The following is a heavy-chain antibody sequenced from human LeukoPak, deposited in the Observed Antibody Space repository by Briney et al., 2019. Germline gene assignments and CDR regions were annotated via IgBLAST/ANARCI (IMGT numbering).Heavy chain of an antibody. D-gene: IGHD3-22*01. CDR3: ARESYYDSSGYYYVHYYYGMDV. CDR1: GGTFSSYA. CDR2: IIPILGTA. J-gene: IGHJ6*02. Sequence: VASVTVSCKASGGTFSSYAISWVRQAPGQGLEWMGGIIPILGTANYAQKFQGRVTISADESTSTAYMELSSLRSEDTAVYYCARESYYDSSGYYYVHYYYGMDVWGQGTTVTVSS. V-gene: IGHV1-69*13.